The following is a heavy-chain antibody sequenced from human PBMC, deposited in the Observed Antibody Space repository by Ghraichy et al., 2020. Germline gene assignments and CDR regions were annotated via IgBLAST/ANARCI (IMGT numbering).Heavy chain of an antibody. J-gene: IGHJ4*02. CDR2: ISSTYTYI. CDR1: GFTFDSYT. Sequence: GGSLRLSCAASGFTFDSYTMHWVRQAPGKGLEWVSSISSTYTYIYYADSVRGRFTVSRDSAKNSLDLQMSSLTAEDTAIYYCARGITMVRGLLYFFDYWGQGTLVTVS. V-gene: IGHV3-21*01. D-gene: IGHD3-10*01. CDR3: ARGITMVRGLLYFFDY.